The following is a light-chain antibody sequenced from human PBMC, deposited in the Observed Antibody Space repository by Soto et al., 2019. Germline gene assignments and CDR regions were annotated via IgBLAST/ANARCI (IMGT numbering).Light chain of an antibody. Sequence: QSALTQPPSGSGAPGQRVTLSCTGSSSNIGAGYDVHWYQQLPGTAPKLLIYGNSNRPSGVPDRFSGSKSGTSASLAITGLQAEDEADYYCQSYDSSLSGHYVFGTGTKVTVL. CDR2: GNS. CDR3: QSYDSSLSGHYV. V-gene: IGLV1-40*01. CDR1: SSNIGAGYD. J-gene: IGLJ1*01.